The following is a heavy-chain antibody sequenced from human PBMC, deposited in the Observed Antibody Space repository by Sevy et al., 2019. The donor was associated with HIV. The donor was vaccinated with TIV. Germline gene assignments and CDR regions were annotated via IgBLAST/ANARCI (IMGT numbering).Heavy chain of an antibody. D-gene: IGHD2-8*01. V-gene: IGHV3-23*01. Sequence: GGSLRLSCAASGFTFSKYSMSWIRQTPGKGLEWVSTFSFDCGKINYADSVKGRFTLSRDDSRNTFYLQMNSLRAEDTAIYYCAREGCTKPHDYWGQGTVVTVSS. CDR1: GFTFSKYS. CDR3: AREGCTKPHDY. CDR2: FSFDCGKI. J-gene: IGHJ4*02.